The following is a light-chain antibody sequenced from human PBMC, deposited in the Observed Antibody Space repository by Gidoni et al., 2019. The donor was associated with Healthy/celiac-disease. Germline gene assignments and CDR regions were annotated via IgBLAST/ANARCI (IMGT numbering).Light chain of an antibody. CDR1: QSVSSN. J-gene: IGKJ1*01. CDR3: QQYNNWPPWT. Sequence: EIVMTQSQATLSVSPGERATLSCRASQSVSSNLAWYQQKPGQAPRLLIYGASTRATGIPARFSGSWSGTEFTLTISSLQSEDFAVYYCQQYNNWPPWTFXQXTKVEIK. V-gene: IGKV3-15*01. CDR2: GAS.